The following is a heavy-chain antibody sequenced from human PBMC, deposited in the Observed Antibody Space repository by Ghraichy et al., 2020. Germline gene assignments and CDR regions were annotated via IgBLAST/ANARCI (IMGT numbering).Heavy chain of an antibody. CDR1: GGTFSSYA. CDR2: IIPIFGTA. V-gene: IGHV1-69*01. CDR3: ARSYYYDSSGYYYYYGMDV. J-gene: IGHJ6*02. Sequence: VKVSCKASGGTFSSYAISWVRQAPGQGLEWMGGIIPIFGTANYAQKFQGRVTITADESTSTAYMELSSLRSEDTAVYYCARSYYYDSSGYYYYYGMDVWGQGTTVTVSS. D-gene: IGHD3-22*01.